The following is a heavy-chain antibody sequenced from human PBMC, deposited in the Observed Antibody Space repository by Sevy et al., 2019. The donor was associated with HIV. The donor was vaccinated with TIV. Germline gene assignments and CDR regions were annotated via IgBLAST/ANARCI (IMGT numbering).Heavy chain of an antibody. D-gene: IGHD4-4*01. Sequence: GGSLRLSCVASGITFSRYEMNWVHQAPGKGLQWISYISTGGGNIYYSDSVKGRFSISRDNAKNSVHLQMNSLRAEDTALYYCATSRRDDYNYFFDYWGQGTLVTVSS. CDR1: GITFSRYE. V-gene: IGHV3-48*03. CDR2: ISTGGGNI. J-gene: IGHJ4*02. CDR3: ATSRRDDYNYFFDY.